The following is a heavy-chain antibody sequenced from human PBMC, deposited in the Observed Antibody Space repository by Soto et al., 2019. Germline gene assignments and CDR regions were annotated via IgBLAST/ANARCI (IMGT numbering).Heavy chain of an antibody. J-gene: IGHJ4*02. CDR3: ARDRNYYDSSGYLDY. CDR2: ISYDGSNK. Sequence: GGSLRLSCTASGFTFSSYAMHWVRQAPGKGLEWVAVISYDGSNKYYADSVKGRFTISRDNSKNTLYLQMNSLRAEDTAVYYCARDRNYYDSSGYLDYWGQGTLVTVSS. D-gene: IGHD3-22*01. V-gene: IGHV3-30-3*01. CDR1: GFTFSSYA.